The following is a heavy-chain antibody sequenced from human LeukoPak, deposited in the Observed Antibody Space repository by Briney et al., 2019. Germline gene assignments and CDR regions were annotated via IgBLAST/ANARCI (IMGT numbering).Heavy chain of an antibody. J-gene: IGHJ5*02. CDR2: IIPIFGTA. Sequence: SVKVSCKASGGTFSSYAISWVRHAPGQGLEWMGGIIPIFGTANYAQKFQGRVTITTDESTSTAYMELSSLRSEDTAVYYCARDAQYYDFWSGYYTNWFDPWGQGTLVTVSS. CDR3: ARDAQYYDFWSGYYTNWFDP. D-gene: IGHD3-3*01. CDR1: GGTFSSYA. V-gene: IGHV1-69*05.